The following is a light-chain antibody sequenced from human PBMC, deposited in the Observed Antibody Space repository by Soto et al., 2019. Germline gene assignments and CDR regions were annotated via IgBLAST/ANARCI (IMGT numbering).Light chain of an antibody. CDR2: SGD. Sequence: QTVVTQEASLSVSPGGKVTLTCGLTSGSVSSRYYPSWYRQDPGPTQRTLIYSGDIRSSGVPDRFSGSILGSKAALTITGAHADDESVYYGVLYRKGDIRVFGGGTKLTVL. J-gene: IGLJ2*01. V-gene: IGLV8-61*01. CDR1: SGSVSSRYY. CDR3: VLYRKGDIRV.